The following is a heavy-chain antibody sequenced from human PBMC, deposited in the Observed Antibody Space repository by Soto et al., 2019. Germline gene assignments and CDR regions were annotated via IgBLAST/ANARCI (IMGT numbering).Heavy chain of an antibody. CDR3: TRGGNAGSGQYDLVDY. D-gene: IGHD3-10*01. Sequence: EVQLVESGGDLVQPGGSLRLSCAASGFTFSSNWMHWVRQAPGKGLVWVSRMNPVGSSRGYADSVKGRFTISRANAKNTLFLQMNSLRAEDSAVYYCTRGGNAGSGQYDLVDYWGQGTLVTVSS. CDR1: GFTFSSNW. V-gene: IGHV3-74*01. CDR2: MNPVGSSR. J-gene: IGHJ4*02.